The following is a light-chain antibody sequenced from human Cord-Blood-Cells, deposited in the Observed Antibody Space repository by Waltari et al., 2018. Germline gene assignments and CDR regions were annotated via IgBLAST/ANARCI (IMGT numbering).Light chain of an antibody. V-gene: IGKV3-11*01. Sequence: DILLTQSPATLSLSPGDRATLSCRASQIVISYLAWYQQKPGQAPRLLIYDASNRATGIPARFSGSGSGTDFTLTISSLEPEDFAVYYCQQHNNWPLTFGQGTKVEIK. J-gene: IGKJ1*01. CDR3: QQHNNWPLT. CDR2: DAS. CDR1: QIVISY.